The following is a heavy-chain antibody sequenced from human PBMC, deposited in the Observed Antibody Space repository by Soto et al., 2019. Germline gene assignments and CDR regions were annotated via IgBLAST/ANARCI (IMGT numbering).Heavy chain of an antibody. CDR1: GFTFSSYA. V-gene: IGHV3-23*01. Sequence: GGSLRLSCAASGFTFSSYAMSWVRQAPGKGLEWVSAISGSGGSTYYADSVKGRFTISRDNSKNTLYLQMNSLRAEDTAVYYCAKAGGLGVTTVVMGTNWFDPWGQGTLVTVSS. D-gene: IGHD4-17*01. CDR2: ISGSGGST. J-gene: IGHJ5*02. CDR3: AKAGGLGVTTVVMGTNWFDP.